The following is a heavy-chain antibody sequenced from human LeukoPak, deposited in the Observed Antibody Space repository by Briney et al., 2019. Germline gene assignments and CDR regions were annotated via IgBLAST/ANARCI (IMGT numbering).Heavy chain of an antibody. CDR1: GYSISSGYY. V-gene: IGHV4-38-2*02. CDR3: ARAVYDILTGYSYGWFDP. Sequence: SETLSLTCTVSGYSISSGYYWGWIRQPPGKGLEWIGSIYHSGSTYYNPSLKSRVTISVDTSKNQFSLKLSSVTAADTAVYYCARAVYDILTGYSYGWFDPWGQGTLVTVSS. CDR2: IYHSGST. D-gene: IGHD3-9*01. J-gene: IGHJ5*02.